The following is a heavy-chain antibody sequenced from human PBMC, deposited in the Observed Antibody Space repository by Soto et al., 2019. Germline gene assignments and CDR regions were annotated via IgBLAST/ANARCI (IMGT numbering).Heavy chain of an antibody. CDR3: ARDTDIAAAGTVTGGDY. CDR2: ISYDGSNK. J-gene: IGHJ4*02. CDR1: GFTFSSYA. D-gene: IGHD6-13*01. Sequence: GGSLRLSCAASGFTFSSYAMHWVRQAPGKGLEWVAVISYDGSNKYYADSVKGRFTISRDNSKNTLYLQMNSLRAEDTAVYYCARDTDIAAAGTVTGGDYWGQGTLVTVSS. V-gene: IGHV3-30-3*01.